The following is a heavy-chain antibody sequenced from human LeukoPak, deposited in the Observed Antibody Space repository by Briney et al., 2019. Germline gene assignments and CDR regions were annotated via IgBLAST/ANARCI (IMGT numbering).Heavy chain of an antibody. V-gene: IGHV3-30*18. CDR1: GFTFSSYG. Sequence: PGGSLRLSCAASGFTFSSYGMHWVRQAPGKGLEWVAVISYDGSNKYYADSVKGRFTISRDNSKNTLYLQMNSLRAEDTAVYYCAKDLGETGDAFDIWGQGTMVTVSS. CDR2: ISYDGSNK. J-gene: IGHJ3*02. D-gene: IGHD3-10*01. CDR3: AKDLGETGDAFDI.